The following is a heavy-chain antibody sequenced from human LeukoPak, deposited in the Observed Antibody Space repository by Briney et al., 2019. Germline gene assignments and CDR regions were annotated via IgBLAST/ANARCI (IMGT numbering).Heavy chain of an antibody. Sequence: ASVKVSCKASGYTFTRYGISWVRPAPGQGLEWMGWISAYNGNTNYAQKLQGRVTMTTDTSTSTAYMELRSLRSDDTAVYYCARVPRGGGAIILFDYWGQGTLVTVSS. CDR2: ISAYNGNT. D-gene: IGHD3-16*02. CDR3: ARVPRGGGAIILFDY. J-gene: IGHJ4*01. V-gene: IGHV1-18*01. CDR1: GYTFTRYG.